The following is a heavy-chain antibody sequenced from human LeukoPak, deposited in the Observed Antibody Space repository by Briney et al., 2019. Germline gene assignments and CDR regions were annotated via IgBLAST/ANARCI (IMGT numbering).Heavy chain of an antibody. D-gene: IGHD4-17*01. CDR1: GFTFSSYS. V-gene: IGHV3-21*01. CDR3: VRDFDTVTTAYLQL. CDR2: ISRSSRHL. J-gene: IGHJ1*01. Sequence: GGSLSLSCAASGFTFSSYSMNWVRQAPGKGLEWVSSISRSSRHLYYADSVKGRFTISRDDAKNSMYLQMNSLRADETAVYYCVRDFDTVTTAYLQLWGQGTLVTVSS.